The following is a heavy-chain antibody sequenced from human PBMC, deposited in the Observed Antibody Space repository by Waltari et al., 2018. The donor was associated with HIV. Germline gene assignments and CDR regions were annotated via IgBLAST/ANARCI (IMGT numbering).Heavy chain of an antibody. CDR3: ARIEYSSSASWFDP. CDR1: GSTFSSYT. Sequence: EVQLVESGGGLVQPGGSLRLYCAASGSTFSSYTMNWVRPAPGKGLEWVSYISSSSSTIYYADSGKGRFTISRDNAKNSLYLQMNSLRAEDTAVYYCARIEYSSSASWFDPWGQGTLVTVSS. CDR2: ISSSSSTI. D-gene: IGHD6-6*01. V-gene: IGHV3-48*04. J-gene: IGHJ5*02.